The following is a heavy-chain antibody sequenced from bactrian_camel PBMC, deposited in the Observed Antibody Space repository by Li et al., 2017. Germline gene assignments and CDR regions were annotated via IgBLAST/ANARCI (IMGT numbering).Heavy chain of an antibody. Sequence: QLVESGGGSVQAGGSLRLSCAPSGYAGYVSGYCMAWFRQAPGEEREGVAAMSRDSSLIYADSVKGRFTISRDSAKNRIYLQLNNLKRDDTAMYYCAAAKYGYPWTVPLQSDAYNYWGQGTQVTVS. V-gene: IGHV3S53*01. D-gene: IGHD6*01. CDR3: AAAKYGYPWTVPLQSDAYNY. CDR2: MSRDSSL. CDR1: GYAGYVSGYC. J-gene: IGHJ4*01.